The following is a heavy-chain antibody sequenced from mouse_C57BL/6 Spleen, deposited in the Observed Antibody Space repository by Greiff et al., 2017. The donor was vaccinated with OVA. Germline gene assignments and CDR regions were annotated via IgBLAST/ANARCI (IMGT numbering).Heavy chain of an antibody. D-gene: IGHD2-1*01. CDR1: GYSFTDYN. V-gene: IGHV1-39*01. CDR3: ARRLYSLYDDGGYYAMDY. Sequence: EVKLQQSGPELVKPGASVKISCKASGYSFTDYNMNWVKQSNGKSLEWIGVINPNYGTTSYNQKFKGKATLTVDQSSSTAYMQLNSLTSEDSAVYYCARRLYSLYDDGGYYAMDYWGQGTSVTVSS. CDR2: INPNYGTT. J-gene: IGHJ4*01.